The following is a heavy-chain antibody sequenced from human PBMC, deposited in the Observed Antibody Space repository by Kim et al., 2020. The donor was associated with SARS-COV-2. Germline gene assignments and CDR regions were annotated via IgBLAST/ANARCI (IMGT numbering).Heavy chain of an antibody. V-gene: IGHV3-23*01. D-gene: IGHD2-21*01. CDR2: IDGSGGTT. CDR1: GFTFTGYA. Sequence: GGSLRLSCTTSGFTFTGYAMSWVRQAPGKGLEWVSSIDGSGGTTNYVDSVKGRFTISRDNSKNTLYLQMSTVRADDTAVYYCMKGGWGSIWDHWGQGTLVTVSS. J-gene: IGHJ4*02. CDR3: MKGGWGSIWDH.